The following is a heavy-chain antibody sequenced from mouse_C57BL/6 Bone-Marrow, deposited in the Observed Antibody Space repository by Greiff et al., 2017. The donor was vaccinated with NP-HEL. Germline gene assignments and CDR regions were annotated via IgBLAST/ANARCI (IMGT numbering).Heavy chain of an antibody. CDR3: ASLITTVRFDY. CDR1: GYTFTDYY. Sequence: VQLQQSGPELVKPGASVKISCKASGYTFTDYYMNWVKQSHGKSLEWIGDINPNNGGTSYNQKFKGKATLTVDKSSSTAYMELRSLTSEDSAVYYCASLITTVRFDYWGQGTTLTVSS. D-gene: IGHD1-1*01. V-gene: IGHV1-26*01. J-gene: IGHJ2*01. CDR2: INPNNGGT.